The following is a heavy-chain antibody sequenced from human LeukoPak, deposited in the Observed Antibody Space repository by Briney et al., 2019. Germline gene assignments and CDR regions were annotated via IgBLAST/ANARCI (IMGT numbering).Heavy chain of an antibody. V-gene: IGHV4-39*01. Sequence: SETLSLTCTVSGGSISSSSYYWGWIRQPPGKGLEWIGSIYYSGSTYYNPSLKSRVTISVDTSKNQFSLKLSSVTAADTAVYYCARHQVRSYGSGFDYWGQGTLVTVSS. CDR3: ARHQVRSYGSGFDY. CDR2: IYYSGST. CDR1: GGSISSSSYY. D-gene: IGHD3-10*01. J-gene: IGHJ4*02.